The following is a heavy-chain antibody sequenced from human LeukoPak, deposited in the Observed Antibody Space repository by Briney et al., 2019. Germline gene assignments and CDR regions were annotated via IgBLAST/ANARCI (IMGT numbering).Heavy chain of an antibody. CDR1: GFTFNKYS. Sequence: GGSLRLSCAASGFTFNKYSMNWVRQAPRKGLEWVSAISGSGGSTYYADSVKGRFTIFRDNSKNTLYLQMNSLRAEDTAIYYCARAAYSSNWYSMFYFDYWGQGTLVTVSS. V-gene: IGHV3-23*01. D-gene: IGHD6-13*01. J-gene: IGHJ4*02. CDR3: ARAAYSSNWYSMFYFDY. CDR2: ISGSGGST.